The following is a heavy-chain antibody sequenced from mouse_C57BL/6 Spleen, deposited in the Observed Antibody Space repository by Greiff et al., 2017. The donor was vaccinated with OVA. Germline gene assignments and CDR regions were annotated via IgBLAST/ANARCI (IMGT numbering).Heavy chain of an antibody. J-gene: IGHJ2*01. D-gene: IGHD2-2*01. CDR3: ARYYGYEGYFDY. CDR2: INPNNGGT. CDR1: GYTFTDYN. Sequence: EVQLQQSGPELVKPGASVKMSCKASGYTFTDYNMHWVKQSHGKSLEWIGYINPNNGGTSYNQKFKGKATLTVNKSSSTAYMELRSLTSEDSAVYYCARYYGYEGYFDYWGQGTTLTVSS. V-gene: IGHV1-22*01.